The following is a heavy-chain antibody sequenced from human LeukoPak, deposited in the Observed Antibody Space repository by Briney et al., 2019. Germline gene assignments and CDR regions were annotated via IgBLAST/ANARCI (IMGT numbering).Heavy chain of an antibody. Sequence: SETLSLTCIVSGGSISSYYWSWIRQPPGKGLEWIGYIYYSGSTNYNPSLKSRVTISADTSKNQFSLKLSSVTAADTAVYYCARGKPYYYYYYMDVWGKGTTVTVSS. CDR2: IYYSGST. J-gene: IGHJ6*03. CDR3: ARGKPYYYYYYMDV. V-gene: IGHV4-59*01. CDR1: GGSISSYY.